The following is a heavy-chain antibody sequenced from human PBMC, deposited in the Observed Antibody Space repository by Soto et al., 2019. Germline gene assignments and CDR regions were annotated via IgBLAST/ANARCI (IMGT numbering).Heavy chain of an antibody. J-gene: IGHJ4*02. CDR3: TRGPLFWSGYSDAPNTH. CDR1: GFTLSDYT. Sequence: FLRLSCAASGFTLSDYTMNWVRQAPGKGLEWVSSISSSGDYIYYADSLKGRFTISRDNAKSSLYLQMNSLRAEDTAVYYCTRGPLFWSGYSDAPNTHWGQGTLVTVSS. D-gene: IGHD3-3*01. CDR2: ISSSGDYI. V-gene: IGHV3-21*01.